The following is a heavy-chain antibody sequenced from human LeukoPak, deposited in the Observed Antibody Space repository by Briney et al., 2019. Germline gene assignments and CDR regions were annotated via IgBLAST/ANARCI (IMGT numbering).Heavy chain of an antibody. D-gene: IGHD1-26*01. CDR3: AKDQDLVGATLYYFDY. CDR2: ISGSGGST. Sequence: GGSLRLSCAASGFTFGSYAMRGVRQAPGKGLEWVSAISGSGGSTYYADSVKGRFTISRDNSKNTLYLQMNSLRAEDTAVYYCAKDQDLVGATLYYFDYWGQGTLVTVSS. J-gene: IGHJ4*02. CDR1: GFTFGSYA. V-gene: IGHV3-23*01.